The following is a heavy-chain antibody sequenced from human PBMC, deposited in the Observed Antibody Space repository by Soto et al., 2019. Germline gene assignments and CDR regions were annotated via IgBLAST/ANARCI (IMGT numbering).Heavy chain of an antibody. D-gene: IGHD3-10*02. CDR1: GFTISECS. CDR3: VRDRDLYRDMFHADL. J-gene: IGHJ4*01. Sequence: VGSLRLSCEASGFTISECSMNWVRQAPGKGLEWLAYITIRTGNVLYADSVRGRFTISADNAENSVILQMNSLRDEDSAVYFCVRDRDLYRDMFHADLWGQGTLVTVSS. CDR2: ITIRTGNV. V-gene: IGHV3-48*02.